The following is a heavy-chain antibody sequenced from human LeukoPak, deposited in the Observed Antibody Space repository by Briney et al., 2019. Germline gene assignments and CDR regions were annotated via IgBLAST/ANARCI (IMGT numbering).Heavy chain of an antibody. D-gene: IGHD6-6*01. J-gene: IGHJ5*02. CDR1: GYSISSGYY. V-gene: IGHV4-38-2*02. CDR3: ARVREDSSFNWFDP. CDR2: IYQSGSI. Sequence: PSETLSLTCTVSGYSISSGYYWGWIRQPPGKGLEWIGSIYQSGSIYYNPALKSRVTITVDTSKNQFSLKLSSVTAADTAVYYCARVREDSSFNWFDPWGQGTLVTVSS.